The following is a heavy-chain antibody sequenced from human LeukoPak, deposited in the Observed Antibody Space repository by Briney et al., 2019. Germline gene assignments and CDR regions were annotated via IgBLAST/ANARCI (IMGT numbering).Heavy chain of an antibody. Sequence: SVKVSCKASGGTFSSYTISWVRQAPGQGLEWMGRIIPILGIANYAQKFQGRVTITADKSTSTAYMELSSLRSEDTAVYYCARESGYEGGWFDPWGQGTLVTVSS. CDR3: ARESGYEGGWFDP. J-gene: IGHJ5*02. V-gene: IGHV1-69*04. D-gene: IGHD5-12*01. CDR1: GGTFSSYT. CDR2: IIPILGIA.